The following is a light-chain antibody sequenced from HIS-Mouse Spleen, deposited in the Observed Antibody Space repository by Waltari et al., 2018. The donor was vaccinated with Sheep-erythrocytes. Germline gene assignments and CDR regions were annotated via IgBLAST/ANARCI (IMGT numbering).Light chain of an antibody. J-gene: IGLJ1*01. CDR3: SSYAGSNNFV. CDR1: SSDVGGYNY. Sequence: QSALTQPPSASGSPGQSVTISCTGTSSDVGGYNYVSWYQQHPGKAPKLMIYEVSKRPSRVLDRFSGSKSGNTASLTVSGLQAEDEADYYCSSYAGSNNFVFGTGTKVTVL. CDR2: EVS. V-gene: IGLV2-8*01.